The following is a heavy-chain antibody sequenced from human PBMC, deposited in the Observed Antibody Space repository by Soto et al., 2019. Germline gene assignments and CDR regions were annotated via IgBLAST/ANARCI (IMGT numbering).Heavy chain of an antibody. D-gene: IGHD3-10*01. J-gene: IGHJ4*02. CDR3: ARVYGFGEFALDY. V-gene: IGHV1-3*01. CDR2: INAGNGNT. Sequence: ASVKVSCKASGYTFTSYAMHWVRQAPGQRLEWMGWINAGNGNTKYSQKFQGRVTITRDTSASTAYMELSSLRSEDTAVYYCARVYGFGEFALDYCGQGPLVTVYS. CDR1: GYTFTSYA.